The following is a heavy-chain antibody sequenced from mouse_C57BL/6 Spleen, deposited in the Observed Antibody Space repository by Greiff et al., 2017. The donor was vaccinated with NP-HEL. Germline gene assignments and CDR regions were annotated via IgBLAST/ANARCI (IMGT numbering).Heavy chain of an antibody. CDR2: INPNNGGT. D-gene: IGHD2-5*01. J-gene: IGHJ2*01. CDR3: ARSGSNYVPYFDY. CDR1: GYTFTDYN. Sequence: VQLKESGPELVKPGASVKMSCKASGYTFTDYNMHWVKQSHGKSLEWIGYINPNNGGTSYNQKFKGKATLTVNKSSSTAYMELRSLTSEDSAVYYCARSGSNYVPYFDYWGQGTTLTVSS. V-gene: IGHV1-22*01.